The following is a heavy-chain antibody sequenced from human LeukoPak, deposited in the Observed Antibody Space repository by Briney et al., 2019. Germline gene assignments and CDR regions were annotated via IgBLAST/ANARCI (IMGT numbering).Heavy chain of an antibody. CDR1: GGSISSSSYY. CDR3: ARVRGQWLVSLDY. J-gene: IGHJ4*02. D-gene: IGHD6-19*01. Sequence: SETLSLTCTVSGGSISSSSYYCGWIRQPPGKGLQWIASIYYSGSTYYNPSLKSRVTISVDTSKNQFSLKLSSVTAADTAVYYCARVRGQWLVSLDYWGQGTLVTVSS. V-gene: IGHV4-39*07. CDR2: IYYSGST.